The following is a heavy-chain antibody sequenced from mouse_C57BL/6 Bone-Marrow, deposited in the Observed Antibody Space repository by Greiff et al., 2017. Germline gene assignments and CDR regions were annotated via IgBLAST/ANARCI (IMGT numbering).Heavy chain of an antibody. J-gene: IGHJ3*01. CDR3: AREGGRLRPFDY. Sequence: QVQLQQPGAELVKPGASVKMSCKASGYTFTSYWITWVKQRPGQGLEWIGDIYPGSGSTNYNEKFKSKATLTVDTSSSTAYMQLSSLTSEHSAVEYCAREGGRLRPFDYWGQGTLVTVSA. CDR1: GYTFTSYW. D-gene: IGHD2-4*01. V-gene: IGHV1-55*01. CDR2: IYPGSGST.